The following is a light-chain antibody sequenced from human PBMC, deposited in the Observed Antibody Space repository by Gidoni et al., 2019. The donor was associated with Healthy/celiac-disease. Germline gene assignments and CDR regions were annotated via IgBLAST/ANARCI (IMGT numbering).Light chain of an antibody. CDR3: QQYNSYSPWT. CDR2: KAS. V-gene: IGKV1-5*03. Sequence: DIQMPQSPSTLSASVGDRVTITCRASQSIRSLLAWYQQKPGKAPKLLIYKASSLESGVPSRFSGSGSGTEFTLTISSLQPDDFATYYCQQYNSYSPWTFGEGTKVEIK. CDR1: QSIRSL. J-gene: IGKJ1*01.